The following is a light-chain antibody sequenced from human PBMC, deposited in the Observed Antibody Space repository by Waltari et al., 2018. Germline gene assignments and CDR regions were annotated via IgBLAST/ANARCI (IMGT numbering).Light chain of an antibody. J-gene: IGKJ2*01. CDR3: QQYYSTPYT. CDR2: WAS. V-gene: IGKV4-1*01. CDR1: QSVLYSSNDMNY. Sequence: DIVLTQSPDSLPVSLGERAPISCKSSQSVLYSSNDMNYFSWYQQKLGQPPKLLIYWASTRASGVSDRFSGGGSGTDFTLTITSVQADDVAIYYCQQYYSTPYTFGQGTKLEIK.